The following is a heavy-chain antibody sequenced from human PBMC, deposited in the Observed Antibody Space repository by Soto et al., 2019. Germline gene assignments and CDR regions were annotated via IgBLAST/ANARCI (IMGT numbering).Heavy chain of an antibody. CDR1: GFTFSSYG. J-gene: IGHJ4*02. Sequence: GGSLRLSCAASGFTFSSYGMHWVRQAPGKGLEWVAVIWYDGSNKYYADSVKGRFTISRDNSKNTLYLQMNSLRAEDTAVYYCAREIREYYDILTGCDYWGQGTLVTVSS. CDR2: IWYDGSNK. D-gene: IGHD3-9*01. CDR3: AREIREYYDILTGCDY. V-gene: IGHV3-33*08.